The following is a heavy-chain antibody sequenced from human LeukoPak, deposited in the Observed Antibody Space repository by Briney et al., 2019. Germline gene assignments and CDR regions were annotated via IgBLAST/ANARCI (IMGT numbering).Heavy chain of an antibody. Sequence: ASVKVSCKASGGTFSSYAISWVRQAPGQGLEWMGGIIPIFGTANYAQKFQGRVTITADESTSTAYMELSSLRSEDTAVYYCAREAAMITNWFDPWGLGTLVTVSS. V-gene: IGHV1-69*13. CDR2: IIPIFGTA. CDR1: GGTFSSYA. CDR3: AREAAMITNWFDP. J-gene: IGHJ5*02. D-gene: IGHD3-22*01.